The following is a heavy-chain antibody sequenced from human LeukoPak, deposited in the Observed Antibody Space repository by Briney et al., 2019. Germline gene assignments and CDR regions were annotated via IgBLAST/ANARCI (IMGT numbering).Heavy chain of an antibody. CDR3: ARDLGAINLYYFDY. CDR1: GASISQHY. CDR2: FYYDGST. Sequence: SETLSLTCTVSGASISQHYWSWIRQPPGKGLEYVGYFYYDGSTNYTSSVRRRVTILVDTSKNQFTLNLRSVTAADTAVYYCARDLGAINLYYFDYWGQGTLVTVSS. D-gene: IGHD1-26*01. J-gene: IGHJ4*02. V-gene: IGHV4-59*11.